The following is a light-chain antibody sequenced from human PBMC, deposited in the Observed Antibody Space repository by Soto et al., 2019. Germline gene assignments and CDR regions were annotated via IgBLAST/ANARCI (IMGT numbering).Light chain of an antibody. J-gene: IGKJ1*01. CDR3: QQSYSTPPEGT. V-gene: IGKV1-39*01. CDR2: GAS. Sequence: DIQMSQSPSTLSASVGDRVTITCRASHGIRNDLGWYQQKPGKAPKFLIYGASSLQSGVPSRFSGSGSGTDFTLTISSLQPEDFATYYCQQSYSTPPEGTFGQGTKVDIK. CDR1: HGIRND.